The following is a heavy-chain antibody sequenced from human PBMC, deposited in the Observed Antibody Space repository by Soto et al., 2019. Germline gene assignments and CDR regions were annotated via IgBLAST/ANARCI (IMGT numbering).Heavy chain of an antibody. V-gene: IGHV1-46*01. CDR1: GYIFTAYS. CDR2: VNPSGGST. D-gene: IGHD2-15*01. J-gene: IGHJ1*01. CDR3: AREENCSDGICYSAYFLR. Sequence: QVQLVQSGAEVKKPGASVKVSCKASGYIFTAYSMHWVRQAPGQGLEWMGVVNPSGGSTNYAQKFQGRITMAGDTFTSTVYMELGGLRSEDTAVYYCAREENCSDGICYSAYFLRWGQGTLVTVSS.